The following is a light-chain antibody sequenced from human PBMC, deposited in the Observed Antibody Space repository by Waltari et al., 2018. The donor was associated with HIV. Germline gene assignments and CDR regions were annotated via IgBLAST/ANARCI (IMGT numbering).Light chain of an antibody. CDR2: EVS. J-gene: IGLJ3*02. V-gene: IGLV2-14*01. CDR3: SSYTTSSTWV. Sequence: QSALTQPASVSGSPGQSITISCTGTSSDIGGYKYVSWNQQQPGKAPKLMISEVSNRPSGVSNRFSGSKSRNTASLTISGLQAEDEADYYCSSYTTSSTWVFGGGTKLTVL. CDR1: SSDIGGYKY.